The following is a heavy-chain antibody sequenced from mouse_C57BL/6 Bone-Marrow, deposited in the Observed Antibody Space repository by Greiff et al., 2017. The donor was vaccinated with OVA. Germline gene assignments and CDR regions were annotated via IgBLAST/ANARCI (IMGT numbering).Heavy chain of an antibody. V-gene: IGHV1-82*01. D-gene: IGHD2-4*01. J-gene: IGHJ3*01. CDR3: ANYDYAFAY. CDR2: IYPGNGAP. CDR1: GYAFSSSW. Sequence: VKLVESGPELVKPGASVKISCKASGYAFSSSWMNWVKQRPGKGLEWIGRIYPGNGAPNYNGKFKGKATLTADKSSNTAYMPLSSLTSEDAAVYYCANYDYAFAYWGQGTLVTVSA.